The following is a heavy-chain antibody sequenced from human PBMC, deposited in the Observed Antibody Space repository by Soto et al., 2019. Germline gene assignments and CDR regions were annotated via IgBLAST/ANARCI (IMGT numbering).Heavy chain of an antibody. CDR1: GGSISSGDYY. D-gene: IGHD2-15*01. CDR2: IHYSGDA. Sequence: SETLSLTCSVSGGSISSGDYYWNWIRQPPGKGLEWIGTIHYSGDAYYNPSLKSRVSISVDTSKSQFSLKLNSVTAADTALYYCSRHYCSGGSCYYYGMDVWGQGTTVTVSS. CDR3: SRHYCSGGSCYYYGMDV. J-gene: IGHJ6*01. V-gene: IGHV4-39*01.